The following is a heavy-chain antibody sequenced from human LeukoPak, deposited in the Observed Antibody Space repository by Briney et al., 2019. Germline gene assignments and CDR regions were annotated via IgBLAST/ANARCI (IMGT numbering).Heavy chain of an antibody. CDR2: ISDTGHTI. V-gene: IGHV3-48*02. D-gene: IGHD6-6*01. Sequence: PGGSLRLSCAASGFIFTTSGMNWVRQAPGKGLEWLAYISDTGHTIYYADSVKGRFTVSRDNAKNLLFLQMRRLRDDDTAVYYCARDVRPDYWGQGTLVTVST. CDR3: ARDVRPDY. J-gene: IGHJ4*02. CDR1: GFIFTTSG.